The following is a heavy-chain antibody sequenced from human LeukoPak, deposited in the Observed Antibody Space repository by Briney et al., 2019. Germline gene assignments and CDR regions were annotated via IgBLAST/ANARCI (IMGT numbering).Heavy chain of an antibody. CDR1: GGSFSGYY. CDR3: ARGQRVGYCSSTSCPRGGYYYYYGMDV. V-gene: IGHV4-34*01. Sequence: SETLSLTCAVYGGSFSGYYWSWIRQPPGKGLEWIGEINHSGSTNYDPSLKSRVTISVDTSKNQFSLKLSSVTAADTAVYYCARGQRVGYCSSTSCPRGGYYYYYGMDVWGKGTTVTVSS. J-gene: IGHJ6*04. CDR2: INHSGST. D-gene: IGHD2-2*03.